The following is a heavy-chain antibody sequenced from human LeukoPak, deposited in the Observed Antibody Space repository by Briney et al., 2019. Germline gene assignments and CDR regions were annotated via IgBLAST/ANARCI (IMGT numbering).Heavy chain of an antibody. CDR3: ARDLRGSGSSFFSDAFDI. CDR1: GHTFTGYY. CDR2: INPNSGGT. Sequence: ASVKVSCKASGHTFTGYYMHWVRQAPGQGLEWMGWINPNSGGTNYAQKFQGRVTMTKDTSISTAYMELSRLKSDDTAVYYCARDLRGSGSSFFSDAFDIWGQGTMVTVSS. V-gene: IGHV1-2*02. J-gene: IGHJ3*02. D-gene: IGHD3-10*01.